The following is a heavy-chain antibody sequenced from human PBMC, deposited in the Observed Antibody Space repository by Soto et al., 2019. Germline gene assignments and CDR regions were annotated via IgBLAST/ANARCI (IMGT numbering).Heavy chain of an antibody. CDR1: GFTFSSYW. Sequence: EVQLVESGGGLVQPGGALRLSCAASGFTFSSYWMHWVLQAPGQGLVWVSRLNSDGSSTSYADSVKGLFTIASDNAKNPLYLHMNSLSAEDTAVYYCVRTSLVVAAATREDYWGQGTLVTVSS. CDR3: VRTSLVVAAATREDY. CDR2: LNSDGSST. D-gene: IGHD2-15*01. J-gene: IGHJ4*02. V-gene: IGHV3-74*01.